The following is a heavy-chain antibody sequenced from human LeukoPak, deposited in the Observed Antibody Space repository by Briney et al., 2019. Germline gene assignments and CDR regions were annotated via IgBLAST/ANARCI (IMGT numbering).Heavy chain of an antibody. V-gene: IGHV3-53*01. J-gene: IGHJ4*02. D-gene: IGHD3-3*01. Sequence: PGGSLRLSCAASGFTVSSNYMSWVRQAPGKGLEWVSAIYSGGSTYYADSVKGRFTISRDNSKNTLYLQMNSLRAEDTAVYYCARGRYDFWSGYYSVYFDYWGQGTLVTVSS. CDR1: GFTVSSNY. CDR2: IYSGGST. CDR3: ARGRYDFWSGYYSVYFDY.